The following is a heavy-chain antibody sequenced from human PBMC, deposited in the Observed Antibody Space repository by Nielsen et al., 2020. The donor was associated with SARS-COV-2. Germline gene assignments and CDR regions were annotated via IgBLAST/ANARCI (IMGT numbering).Heavy chain of an antibody. CDR3: AKADYYDSSGYSDY. CDR1: GFTFDDYA. Sequence: SLRLSCAASGFTFDDYAMHWVRQAPGKGLEWVSGISWNSGSIGYADSVKGRFTISRDNAKNSLYLQMNSLRAEDTALYYCAKADYYDSSGYSDYWGQGTLVTVSS. V-gene: IGHV3-9*01. CDR2: ISWNSGSI. J-gene: IGHJ4*02. D-gene: IGHD3-22*01.